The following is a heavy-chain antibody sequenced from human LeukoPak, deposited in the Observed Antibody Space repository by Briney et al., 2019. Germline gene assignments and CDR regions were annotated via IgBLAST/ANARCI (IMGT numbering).Heavy chain of an antibody. Sequence: SETLSLTCTVSGGSISSYYWSWIRQPPGKGLEWIGYIYYSGSTNYNPSLKSRVTISVDTSKNQFSLELTPVTAADTAVYYCARPMVRGVNDALDIWGQGTMVTVSS. D-gene: IGHD3-10*01. J-gene: IGHJ3*02. CDR2: IYYSGST. V-gene: IGHV4-59*08. CDR3: ARPMVRGVNDALDI. CDR1: GGSISSYY.